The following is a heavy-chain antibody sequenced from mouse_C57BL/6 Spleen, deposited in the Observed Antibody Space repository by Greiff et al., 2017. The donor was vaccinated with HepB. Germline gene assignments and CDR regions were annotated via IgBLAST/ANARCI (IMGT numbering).Heavy chain of an antibody. J-gene: IGHJ2*01. Sequence: VQLVESGAELVRPGTSVKLSCKASGYAFTNYLMEWVKQRPGQGLEWIGAINPGSGGTNYNQKFKGKAKLTADKSSSTAYMQLSSLTSEDSAVYFGERGGYGNYYFDYWGQGTTLTVSS. CDR2: INPGSGGT. CDR1: GYAFTNYL. CDR3: ERGGYGNYYFDY. V-gene: IGHV1-54*01. D-gene: IGHD2-10*02.